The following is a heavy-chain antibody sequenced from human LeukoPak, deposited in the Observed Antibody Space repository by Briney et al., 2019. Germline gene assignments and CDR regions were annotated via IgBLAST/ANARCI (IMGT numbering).Heavy chain of an antibody. D-gene: IGHD1-26*01. CDR3: ARDMWELPSDYYYDY. V-gene: IGHV1-2*06. CDR1: GYTSTGHY. Sequence: ASVKVSCKASGYTSTGHYLNWLRQAPGQGLEWMGRINPNSGDIKYADKFQGRVIMTRDTSTSTAYMELNGLTSDDTASYYCARDMWELPSDYYYDYWGQGSLVTVSS. J-gene: IGHJ4*02. CDR2: INPNSGDI.